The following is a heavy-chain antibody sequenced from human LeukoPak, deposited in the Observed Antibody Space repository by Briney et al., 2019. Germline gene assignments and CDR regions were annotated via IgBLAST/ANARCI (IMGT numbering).Heavy chain of an antibody. D-gene: IGHD4-17*01. Sequence: SETLSLTCAVSGGSISSGGYSWSWIRQPPGKGLEWIGYIYHSGSTYYNPSLKSRVTISVDRSKNQLSLKLSSVTAADTAVYYCAGDLRVRVGTTSIAWFDPWGQGTLVTVSS. CDR1: GGSISSGGYS. CDR2: IYHSGST. J-gene: IGHJ5*02. V-gene: IGHV4-30-2*01. CDR3: AGDLRVRVGTTSIAWFDP.